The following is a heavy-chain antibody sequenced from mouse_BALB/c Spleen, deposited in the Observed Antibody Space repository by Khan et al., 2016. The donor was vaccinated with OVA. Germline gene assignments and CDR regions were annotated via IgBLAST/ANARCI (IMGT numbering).Heavy chain of an antibody. CDR1: GYTFTDYS. Sequence: QMQLEESGPELVRPGVSVKISCKGSGYTFTDYSMHWVKQSHAKSLEWIGVISTDSVNTNYNQKFKGKATLTVDKSSSTAYMELARVTSEVSAIYYCAIRDYFDYWGQGTTLTVSS. CDR3: AIRDYFDY. CDR2: ISTDSVNT. J-gene: IGHJ2*01. V-gene: IGHV1S137*01.